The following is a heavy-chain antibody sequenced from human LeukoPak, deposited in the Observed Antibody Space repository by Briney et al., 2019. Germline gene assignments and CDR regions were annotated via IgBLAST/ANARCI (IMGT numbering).Heavy chain of an antibody. CDR1: GGSFSGYY. CDR3: ARDVTRRIRKYYFDY. V-gene: IGHV4-34*01. J-gene: IGHJ4*02. CDR2: INHSGST. Sequence: SETLSLTCAVYGGSFSGYYWSWIRQPPGKGLEWIGQINHSGSTNYNPSLKSRVTISVDTSKNQFSLKLSSVTAADTAVYYCARDVTRRIRKYYFDYWGQGTLATVSS. D-gene: IGHD4-17*01.